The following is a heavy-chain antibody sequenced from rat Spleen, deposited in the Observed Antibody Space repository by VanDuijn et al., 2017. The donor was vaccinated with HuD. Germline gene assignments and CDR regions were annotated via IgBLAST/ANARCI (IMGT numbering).Heavy chain of an antibody. CDR1: GLTFSNYG. Sequence: EVQLVESGGGLVQPGRSMKLSCAASGLTFSNYGMTWVRQAPKKGLEWVAYISYDGGSTYYREPVKGRFTISRDNAKSTLYLQMDSLRSEDTATYYCTTGRERVFGRGYFDYWGQGVMVTVSS. J-gene: IGHJ2*01. D-gene: IGHD1-11*01. V-gene: IGHV5-20*01. CDR3: TTGRERVFGRGYFDY. CDR2: ISYDGGST.